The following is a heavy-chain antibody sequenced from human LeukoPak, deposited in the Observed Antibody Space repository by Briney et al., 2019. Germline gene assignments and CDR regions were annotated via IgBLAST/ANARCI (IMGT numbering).Heavy chain of an antibody. CDR3: ARARNRIAVSVIREYYYMDV. D-gene: IGHD6-19*01. CDR1: GFNFISSW. V-gene: IGHV3-7*01. J-gene: IGHJ6*03. Sequence: GGSLRLSCAASGFNFISSWMNWVRQAPGKGLEWVANIKRDGSEKYYVDSVKGRFTISRDSAKNSLYLQMNSLRAEDTAVYYCARARNRIAVSVIREYYYMDVWGKGTTVTVSS. CDR2: IKRDGSEK.